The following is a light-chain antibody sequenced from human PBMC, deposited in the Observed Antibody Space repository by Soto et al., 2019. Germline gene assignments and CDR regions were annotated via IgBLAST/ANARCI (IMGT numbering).Light chain of an antibody. CDR3: QSYDSSLSASV. CDR1: SSNIGAGYD. Sequence: QSVLTQPPSVSGAPGQRVTISCTGSSSNIGAGYDVHWYQQHPGTAPKVLIYGNSNRPSGVPDRFSGSKSGTSASLAITGLQGEHEADYYCQSYDSSLSASVFGGGTKLTVL. J-gene: IGLJ2*01. CDR2: GNS. V-gene: IGLV1-40*01.